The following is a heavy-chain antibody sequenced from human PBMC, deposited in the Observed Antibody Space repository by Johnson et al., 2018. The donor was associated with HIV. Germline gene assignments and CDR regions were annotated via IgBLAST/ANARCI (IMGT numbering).Heavy chain of an antibody. J-gene: IGHJ3*01. CDR2: IGTAGDT. Sequence: VLLVESGGGVVQPGGSLRLSCAASGFTFSSYDMHWVRQATGKGLEWVSAIGTAGDTYYPGSVKGRFSISSDNAKNSLYLQMNSLRAEDTALYYCARGADPGIAAALVWGQGTMVTVSS. CDR3: ARGADPGIAAALV. CDR1: GFTFSSYD. V-gene: IGHV3-13*01. D-gene: IGHD6-13*01.